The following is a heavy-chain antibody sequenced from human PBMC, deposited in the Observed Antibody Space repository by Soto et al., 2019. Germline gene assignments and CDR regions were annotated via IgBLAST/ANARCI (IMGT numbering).Heavy chain of an antibody. Sequence: GGSLRLSCAASGGTFVSRAMSWVRQAPGEGLEWVSTITDTGGDTKYADSVRGRFTMSRDNSKKTLYLQMNSLRVEDSALYYCARGSTDSYPGSRIFDFWGRGTLVTVSS. CDR3: ARGSTDSYPGSRIFDF. J-gene: IGHJ4*02. V-gene: IGHV3-23*01. CDR1: GGTFVSRA. CDR2: ITDTGGDT. D-gene: IGHD3-10*01.